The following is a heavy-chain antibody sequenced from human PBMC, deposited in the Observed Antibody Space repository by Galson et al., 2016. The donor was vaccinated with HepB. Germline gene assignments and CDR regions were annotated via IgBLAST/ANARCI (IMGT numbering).Heavy chain of an antibody. CDR3: ANHRTTGYSIGWGGAFDI. J-gene: IGHJ3*02. V-gene: IGHV3-23*01. Sequence: SLRLSCAASGFTLTTYTMSWVRQAPGKGLEWVSSIRGSGTGTHYADSVEGRFTISRDNSKNTLYLQINSLRVEDTAVYYCANHRTTGYSIGWGGAFDIWGQGTMVTVSS. D-gene: IGHD6-19*01. CDR1: GFTLTTYT. CDR2: IRGSGTGT.